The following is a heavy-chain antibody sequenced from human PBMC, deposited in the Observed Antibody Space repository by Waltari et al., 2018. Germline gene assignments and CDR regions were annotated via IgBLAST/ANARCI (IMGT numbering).Heavy chain of an antibody. D-gene: IGHD3-10*01. J-gene: IGHJ6*03. V-gene: IGHV3-30*03. CDR3: ARSFYGSGTYY. CDR2: ISNDGSSE. Sequence: QEHLVESGGGVVQPGRSLRLSCAASGFDFSTYGMHGVRQAPGKGLEWVAVISNDGSSEDYGDSVRGRFTISRDNSKNTLYLQMDSPQPEDSGVYFCARSFYGSGTYY. CDR1: GFDFSTYG.